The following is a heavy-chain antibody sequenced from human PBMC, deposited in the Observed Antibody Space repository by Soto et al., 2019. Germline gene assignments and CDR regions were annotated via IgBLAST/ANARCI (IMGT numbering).Heavy chain of an antibody. J-gene: IGHJ4*02. CDR2: IRGSGGRT. V-gene: IGHV3-23*01. D-gene: IGHD1-26*01. CDR1: GFTFSSYA. Sequence: PGGSLRLSCAASGFTFSSYAMSWVRQAPGKGLKWVSSIRGSGGRTYYADSVKGRFTISRDNSKNTLYVQMNSLRAEDTAVYYCAALAGSYSNNDVDYWGQGTLVTVSS. CDR3: AALAGSYSNNDVDY.